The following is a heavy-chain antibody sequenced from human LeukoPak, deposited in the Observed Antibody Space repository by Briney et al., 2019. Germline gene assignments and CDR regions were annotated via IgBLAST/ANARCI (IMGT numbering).Heavy chain of an antibody. D-gene: IGHD3-9*01. V-gene: IGHV4-59*01. CDR3: ARVTGYMIEDYFDY. J-gene: IGHJ4*02. CDR2: IYYTGSP. Sequence: SETLSLTCTVSGGSISTYYWSWIRQPPGKGLEWIGYIYYTGSPNYNPSLTSRVTISVDTSKKQFSLKLRSVTAADTAVYYCARVTGYMIEDYFDYWGQGILVTVSS. CDR1: GGSISTYY.